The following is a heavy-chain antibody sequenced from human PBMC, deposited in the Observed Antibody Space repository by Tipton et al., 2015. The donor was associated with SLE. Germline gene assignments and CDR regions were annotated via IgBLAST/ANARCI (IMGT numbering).Heavy chain of an antibody. V-gene: IGHV4-59*08. Sequence: TLSLTCTVSGFSFTSHYWTWIRQPPGKGLEWIGYIYYSGSTNYNPSLRSRGTISVDTSRNQFSLKLSSVTAADTAVYYCARQLGWGDPFAFDYWGQGTLVTVSP. CDR3: ARQLGWGDPFAFDY. CDR1: GFSFTSHY. CDR2: IYYSGST. D-gene: IGHD2-21*02. J-gene: IGHJ4*02.